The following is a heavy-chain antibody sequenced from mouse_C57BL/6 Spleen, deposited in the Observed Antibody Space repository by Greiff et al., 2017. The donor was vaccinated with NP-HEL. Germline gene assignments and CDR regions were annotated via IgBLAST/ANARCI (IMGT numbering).Heavy chain of an antibody. D-gene: IGHD1-1*01. CDR2: IYIGTGYT. CDR1: GYTFTSYG. Sequence: EVQLQQSGAELVRPGSSVKMSCKTSGYTFTSYGINWVQQRPGQGLEWIGYIYIGTGYTEYHEKFKGKDTLTSDTSSSTVYMQHSSLTSEDSAVYVCERSRPGSSYGWYCDVWGKGTTVTVSA. V-gene: IGHV1-58*01. CDR3: ERSRPGSSYGWYCDV. J-gene: IGHJ1*03.